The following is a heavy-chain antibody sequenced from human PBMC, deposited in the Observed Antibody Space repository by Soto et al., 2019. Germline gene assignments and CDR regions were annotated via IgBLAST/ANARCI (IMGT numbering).Heavy chain of an antibody. J-gene: IGHJ6*02. CDR2: INHSGST. Sequence: QVQLQQWGAGLLKPSETLSLTCAVYGGSFSGYYWCWIRQPPGKGLEWIGEINHSGSTNYNPSLNSRVTVKVATSKNQFSLKLSSGAAGDKAVYYCASDAGGIAAAPAGEVYYYSYYGMDVWGQGTKVTVCS. D-gene: IGHD6-6*01. CDR3: ASDAGGIAAAPAGEVYYYSYYGMDV. CDR1: GGSFSGYY. V-gene: IGHV4-34*01.